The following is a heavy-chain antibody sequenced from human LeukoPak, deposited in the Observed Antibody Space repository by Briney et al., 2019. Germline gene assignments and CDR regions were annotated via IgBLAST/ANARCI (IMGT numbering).Heavy chain of an antibody. CDR2: ISGSGGTT. Sequence: GGSLRLSRAASGFTFSNYAMSWVRQAPGKGLDWVSGISGSGGTTYYADSVKGRFTISRDNSKNTLYLQMNSLRAEDTAVYYCANRGNTVTTLDYWGQGTLVTVSS. CDR1: GFTFSNYA. D-gene: IGHD4-17*01. J-gene: IGHJ4*02. V-gene: IGHV3-23*01. CDR3: ANRGNTVTTLDY.